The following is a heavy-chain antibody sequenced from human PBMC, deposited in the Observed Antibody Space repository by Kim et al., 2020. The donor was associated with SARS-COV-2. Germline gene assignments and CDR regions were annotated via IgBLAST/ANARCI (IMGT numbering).Heavy chain of an antibody. D-gene: IGHD6-13*01. Sequence: KFQGSVTINWDNSSSTAYMELSSLRSEDTAVYYCARSQQLVGFCYGMDVWGQGTTVTVSS. J-gene: IGHJ6*02. CDR3: ARSQQLVGFCYGMDV. V-gene: IGHV1-3*01.